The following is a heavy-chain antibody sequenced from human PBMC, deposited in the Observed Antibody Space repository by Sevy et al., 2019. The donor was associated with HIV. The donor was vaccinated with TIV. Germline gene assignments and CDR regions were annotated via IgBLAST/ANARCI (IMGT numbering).Heavy chain of an antibody. J-gene: IGHJ3*02. Sequence: GGSLRLSCAASGFTFSSYSMNWVRQAPGKGLEWVSSISSSSYIYYADSVKGRFTISRDNAKNSLYLQMNSLRAEDTAVYYCARDHSSGWTFDIWGQGTMVTVSS. CDR1: GFTFSSYS. V-gene: IGHV3-21*01. CDR2: ISSSSYI. D-gene: IGHD6-19*01. CDR3: ARDHSSGWTFDI.